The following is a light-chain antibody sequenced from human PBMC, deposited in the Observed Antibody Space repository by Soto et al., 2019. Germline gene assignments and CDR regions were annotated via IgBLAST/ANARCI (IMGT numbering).Light chain of an antibody. CDR1: SSDVGAYNY. CDR2: DVS. Sequence: QSVLTQPASVSGSPGQSITISCTGTSSDVGAYNYVSWYQQHPGKAPRLMISDVSNRPSGVSNRFSGSKSGNTASLTISGLQAEDEADYYCSSFTSSSTPYVFGTGTKLTVL. CDR3: SSFTSSSTPYV. J-gene: IGLJ1*01. V-gene: IGLV2-14*01.